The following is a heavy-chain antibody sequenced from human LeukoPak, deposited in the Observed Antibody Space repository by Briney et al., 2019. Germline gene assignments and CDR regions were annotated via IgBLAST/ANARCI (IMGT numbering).Heavy chain of an antibody. CDR3: ARGGLPAAEIPFDP. CDR1: GGSISSYY. CDR2: IYYSGST. D-gene: IGHD2-2*01. J-gene: IGHJ5*02. V-gene: IGHV4-59*08. Sequence: PSETLSLTCTVSGGSISSYYWSWIRQPPGKGLEWIGYIYYSGSTNYNPSLKSRVTISVDTSKNQFSLKLSSVTAADTAVYYCARGGLPAAEIPFDPWGQGTLVTVSS.